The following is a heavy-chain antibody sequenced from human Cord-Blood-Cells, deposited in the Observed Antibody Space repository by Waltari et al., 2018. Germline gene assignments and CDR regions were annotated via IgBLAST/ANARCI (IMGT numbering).Heavy chain of an antibody. CDR2: INPNSGGT. Sequence: QVQLVQSGAEVKKPGASVKVSCKASGYTFTGYYMHWVRQAPGQGLEWMGWINPNSGGTNYAQKIQGRVTMTRDTSISTAYMELSRLRSDDTAVYYCARDFYRWGDLDYWGQGTLVTVSS. J-gene: IGHJ4*02. CDR1: GYTFTGYY. V-gene: IGHV1-2*02. CDR3: ARDFYRWGDLDY. D-gene: IGHD3-16*01.